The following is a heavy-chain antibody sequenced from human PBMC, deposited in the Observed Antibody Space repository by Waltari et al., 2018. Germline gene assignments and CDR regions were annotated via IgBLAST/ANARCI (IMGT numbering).Heavy chain of an antibody. V-gene: IGHV1-69*05. CDR3: ARDREYYDILTGYSSFDY. Sequence: QVQLVQSGAEVKKPGSSVKVSCKASGGTFSSYAISWVRQAPGQGLEWMGGIIPIFGTANNAQKFQGRVTITTDESTSTAYMELSSLRSEDTAVYYCARDREYYDILTGYSSFDYWGQGTLVTVSS. CDR1: GGTFSSYA. D-gene: IGHD3-9*01. J-gene: IGHJ4*02. CDR2: IIPIFGTA.